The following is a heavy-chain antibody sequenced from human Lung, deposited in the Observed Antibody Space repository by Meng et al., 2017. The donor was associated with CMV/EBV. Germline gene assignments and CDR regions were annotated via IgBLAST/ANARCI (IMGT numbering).Heavy chain of an antibody. CDR2: ISGSGGST. CDR1: GFSFNSYA. Sequence: GESXKISCAASGFSFNSYAMTWVRQAPGKGLEWVSGISGSGGSTYYADSVKGRFTISRDNSKNTLFVQMNSLKAEDTAVYYCANLGRTIRDYWGQGTLVTGSS. J-gene: IGHJ4*02. D-gene: IGHD4/OR15-4a*01. CDR3: ANLGRTIRDY. V-gene: IGHV3-23*01.